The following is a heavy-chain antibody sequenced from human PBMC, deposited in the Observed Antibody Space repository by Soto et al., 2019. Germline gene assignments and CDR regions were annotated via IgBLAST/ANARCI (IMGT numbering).Heavy chain of an antibody. J-gene: IGHJ5*02. D-gene: IGHD1-1*01. CDR3: AKQIYHPDTGPNFQCYLES. V-gene: IGHV5-10-1*01. CDR1: GYSFAGYW. Sequence: GESLKISCKGSGYSFAGYWITWLRQMPGKGLEWMGRIDPSDSRTYYSPSFRGHVTISAANSITTVLLQWSSRRASDTAMYYCAKQIYHPDTGPNFQCYLESWRQGTMVTVAS. CDR2: IDPSDSRT.